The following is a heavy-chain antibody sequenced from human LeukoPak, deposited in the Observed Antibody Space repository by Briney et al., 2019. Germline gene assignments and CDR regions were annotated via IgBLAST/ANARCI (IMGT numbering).Heavy chain of an antibody. Sequence: GGSLRLSCAASGFTFSSYWMSWVRQAPGKGLEWVANIQQDGSDKYYVDSVKGRFTISRDNAKNSLYLQMNSLRAGDTAVYYCARAGDSSGWYRYFDLWGRGTLVTVSS. CDR3: ARAGDSSGWYRYFDL. CDR2: IQQDGSDK. J-gene: IGHJ2*01. CDR1: GFTFSSYW. D-gene: IGHD3-22*01. V-gene: IGHV3-7*03.